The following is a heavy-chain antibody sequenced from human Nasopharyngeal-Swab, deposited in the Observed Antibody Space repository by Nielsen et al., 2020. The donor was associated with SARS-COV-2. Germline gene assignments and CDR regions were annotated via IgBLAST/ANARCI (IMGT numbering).Heavy chain of an antibody. D-gene: IGHD5-24*01. CDR2: ISTSGSNI. CDR1: GFTFSDYY. CDR3: VRNSRDGDNHYWYFDL. Sequence: GESLKISCAASGFTFSDYYISWIRQAPGKGLQWVSYISTSGSNIYYADSVSGRFTISRDNAKNSLYLQMDSLRAEDTAVYYCVRNSRDGDNHYWYFDLWGRGTLVTVSS. V-gene: IGHV3-11*01. J-gene: IGHJ2*01.